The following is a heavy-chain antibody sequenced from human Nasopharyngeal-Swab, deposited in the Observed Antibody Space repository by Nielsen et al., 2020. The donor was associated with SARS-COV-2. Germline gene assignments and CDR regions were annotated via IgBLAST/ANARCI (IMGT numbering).Heavy chain of an antibody. D-gene: IGHD4-17*01. CDR1: GFTFSSHG. Sequence: GESLKISCAASGFTFSSHGMHWVCQAPGKGLEWVAVIWYDGSNKYYADSVKGRFTISRDNSKNTLYLQMNSLRAEDTAVYYCARDRTETLSLDYWGQGTLVTVSS. CDR2: IWYDGSNK. V-gene: IGHV3-33*01. CDR3: ARDRTETLSLDY. J-gene: IGHJ4*02.